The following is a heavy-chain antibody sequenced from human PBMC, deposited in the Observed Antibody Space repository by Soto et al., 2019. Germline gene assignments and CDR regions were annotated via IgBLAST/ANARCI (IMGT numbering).Heavy chain of an antibody. CDR2: IDHSGST. V-gene: IGHV4-34*01. CDR1: GGSFSCYY. CDR3: ARARSGLRFAVYYYYYGMDV. Sequence: SETLSLTCAVYGGSFSCYYWSWIRQPPGKGLEWIGEIDHSGSTNYNPSLKSRVTISVDTSKNQFSLKLSSVTAADTAVYYCARARSGLRFAVYYYYYGMDVWGQGTTVTVSS. J-gene: IGHJ6*02. D-gene: IGHD5-12*01.